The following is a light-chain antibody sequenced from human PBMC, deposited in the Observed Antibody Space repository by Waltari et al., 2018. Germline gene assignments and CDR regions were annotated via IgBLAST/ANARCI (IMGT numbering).Light chain of an antibody. CDR1: SSYVGGYNY. CDR2: DVS. V-gene: IGLV2-14*03. Sequence: QSALTQPASVSGSPGQSITISCTGTSSYVGGYNYVSWYQQHPGKAPILMIYDVSNRAAGVFNRFVGSKSGNTASLTIFVLQAEDEADYHCSSYTSSSTLIFGGGTKRTVL. CDR3: SSYTSSSTLI. J-gene: IGLJ2*01.